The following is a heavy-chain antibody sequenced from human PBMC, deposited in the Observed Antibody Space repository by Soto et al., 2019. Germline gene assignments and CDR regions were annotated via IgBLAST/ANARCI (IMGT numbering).Heavy chain of an antibody. CDR1: GGSISSSSYY. CDR3: ARQQYSYYYMDV. Sequence: QLQLQESGPGLVKPSETLSLTCTVSGGSISSSSYYWGWIRQPPGKGLEWFGSLYYSGSTYYNPSLISRVTISVDSSKNQFSLKLSSVTAADTAVYYCARQQYSYYYMDVWGKGTTVTVSS. J-gene: IGHJ6*03. V-gene: IGHV4-39*01. CDR2: LYYSGST.